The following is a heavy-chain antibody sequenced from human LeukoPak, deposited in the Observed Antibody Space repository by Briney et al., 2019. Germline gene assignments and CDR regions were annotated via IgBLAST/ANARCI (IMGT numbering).Heavy chain of an antibody. CDR1: GFTFSSYA. Sequence: GGSLRLSCAASGFTFSSYAMSWVRQAPGKGLEWVSAISGSGGNTYYADSVKGRFTISRDNSKNTLSLQMNSLRAEDTAVYYCAKGVYPFCGGGTCYVDNWGQGTLVTVSS. CDR2: ISGSGGNT. CDR3: AKGVYPFCGGGTCYVDN. V-gene: IGHV3-23*01. D-gene: IGHD2-15*01. J-gene: IGHJ4*02.